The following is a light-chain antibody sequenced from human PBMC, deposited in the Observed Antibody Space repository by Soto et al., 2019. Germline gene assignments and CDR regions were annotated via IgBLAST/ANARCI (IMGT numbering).Light chain of an antibody. J-gene: IGLJ1*01. CDR2: EGS. V-gene: IGLV2-23*01. CDR1: SSDVGSYNL. Sequence: QSVLTQPASVSGSPGQSITISCTGTSSDVGSYNLVSWYQQHPGKAPKLMIYEGSKRPSGVSNRFSGPKSGSTASLTISGVQAEDEADYYCCSYAGSSTLDVFGTGTKVTVL. CDR3: CSYAGSSTLDV.